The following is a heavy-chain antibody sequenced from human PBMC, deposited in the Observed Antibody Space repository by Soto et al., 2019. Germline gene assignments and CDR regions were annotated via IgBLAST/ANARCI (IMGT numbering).Heavy chain of an antibody. V-gene: IGHV4-61*01. CDR1: GGSVSSGSYY. J-gene: IGHJ4*02. D-gene: IGHD5-18*01. CDR2: IYYSGST. Sequence: QVQLQESGPGLVKPSETLSLTCTVSGGSVSSGSYYWSWIRQPPGKGLEWIGYIYYSGSTNYNPSRERRVTISVDTSKNQFSLKLSSVPAADTAVYYCARDGGYSYGYDYWGQGTLVTVSS. CDR3: ARDGGYSYGYDY.